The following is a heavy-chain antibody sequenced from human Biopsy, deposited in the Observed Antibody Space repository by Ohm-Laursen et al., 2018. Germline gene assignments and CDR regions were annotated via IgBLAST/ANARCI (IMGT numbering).Heavy chain of an antibody. CDR1: GFIFITYT. CDR2: ISSRSSDI. J-gene: IGHJ6*02. D-gene: IGHD4-17*01. CDR3: AKPTTRYDDYIHYFSYYGLDV. Sequence: SLRLSCAASGFIFITYTMNWVRQAPGEGLEWVSSISSRSSDIYYADSVKGRFTISRDNSKNTLYLQMTSLRPEDTAVYYCAKPTTRYDDYIHYFSYYGLDVWGQGTTVTVSS. V-gene: IGHV3-21*01.